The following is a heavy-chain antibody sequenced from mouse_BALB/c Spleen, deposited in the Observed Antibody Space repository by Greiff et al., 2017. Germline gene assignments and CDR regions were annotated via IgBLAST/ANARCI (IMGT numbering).Heavy chain of an antibody. D-gene: IGHD2-14*01. CDR1: GYTFSSYW. Sequence: VQLQQSGAELMKPGASVKISCKATGYTFSSYWIEWVKQRPGHGLEWIGEILPGSGSTNYNEKFKGKATFTADTSSNTAYMQLSSLTSEDSAVYYCARSGGTRAYWGQGTLVTVSA. CDR2: ILPGSGST. V-gene: IGHV1-9*01. CDR3: ARSGGTRAY. J-gene: IGHJ3*01.